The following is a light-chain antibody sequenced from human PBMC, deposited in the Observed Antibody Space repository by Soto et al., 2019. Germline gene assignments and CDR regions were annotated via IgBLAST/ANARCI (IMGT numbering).Light chain of an antibody. J-gene: IGKJ1*01. CDR3: QQYGSSPWT. CDR1: QSVSSSY. Sequence: EIVLTQSPGTLSLSPGERDTLSCRASQSVSSSYLAWYQQKPGQAPRLLIYCASSRSTGIPDRFSGSGSGTDFTLTIRRLEPEDFAVDYCQQYGSSPWTLGHVTKVEI. CDR2: CAS. V-gene: IGKV3-20*01.